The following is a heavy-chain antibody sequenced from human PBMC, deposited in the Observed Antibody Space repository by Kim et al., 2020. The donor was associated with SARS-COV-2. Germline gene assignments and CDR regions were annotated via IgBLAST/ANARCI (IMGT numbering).Heavy chain of an antibody. CDR1: GFTFTNAW. J-gene: IGHJ6*02. D-gene: IGHD2-2*01. CDR3: STEQGSTSRYYYGMEV. CDR2: IKTKAEGGTL. V-gene: IGHV3-15*01. Sequence: WGSLRLSCAASGFTFTNAWMTWVRQAPGKGLEWVGRIKTKAEGGTLDYGAAVKGRFTIARDDSKDTLYLQMNSLETEDTGVYYCSTEQGSTSRYYYGMEVWGQGTTVTVSS.